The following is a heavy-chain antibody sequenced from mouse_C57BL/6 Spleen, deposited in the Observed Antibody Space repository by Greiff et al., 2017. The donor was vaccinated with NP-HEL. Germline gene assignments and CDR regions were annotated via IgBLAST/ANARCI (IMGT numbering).Heavy chain of an antibody. V-gene: IGHV1-59*01. J-gene: IGHJ1*03. CDR2: IDPSDSYT. D-gene: IGHD2-4*01. Sequence: QVQLQQPGAELVRPGTSVKLSCKASGYTFTSYWMHWVKQRPGQGLEWIGVIDPSDSYTNYNQKFKGKATLTVDTSSSTAYLPLSSLTSEYSTVYYCARNYEPPSGAFDVWGTGTTVTVSS. CDR3: ARNYEPPSGAFDV. CDR1: GYTFTSYW.